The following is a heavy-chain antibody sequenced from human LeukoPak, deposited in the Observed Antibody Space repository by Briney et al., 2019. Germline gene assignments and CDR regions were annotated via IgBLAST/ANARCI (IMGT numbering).Heavy chain of an antibody. Sequence: GGSLRLSCAASGFTFSSYSMNWVRQAPGKGLEWVSSISSGSSYIYYADSVKGRFTISRDNAKNSLYLQMNSLRVEDTAVYYCARAACSSTSCYWVYWGQGTLVIVSS. D-gene: IGHD2-2*01. J-gene: IGHJ4*02. V-gene: IGHV3-21*01. CDR3: ARAACSSTSCYWVY. CDR1: GFTFSSYS. CDR2: ISSGSSYI.